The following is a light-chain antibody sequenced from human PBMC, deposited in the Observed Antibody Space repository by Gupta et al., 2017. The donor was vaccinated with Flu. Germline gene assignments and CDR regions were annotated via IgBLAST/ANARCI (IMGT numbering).Light chain of an antibody. Sequence: QNVVTQEPSFSVSPGGTVTLTCALSSGSVSSSFYPSWYQQNPGQSPRTLIYNTDIRSSGVPDRFSGSILGNKAALTITGAQADDESDYYCVLYMGSDIWVFGGGTKLTVL. J-gene: IGLJ3*02. V-gene: IGLV8-61*01. CDR2: NTD. CDR1: SGSVSSSFY. CDR3: VLYMGSDIWV.